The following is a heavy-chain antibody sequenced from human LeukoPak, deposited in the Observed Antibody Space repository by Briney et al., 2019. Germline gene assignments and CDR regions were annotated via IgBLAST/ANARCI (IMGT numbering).Heavy chain of an antibody. CDR2: ISGSGGST. Sequence: EGSLRLSCAASGFTFSSYAMSWVRQAPGKGLEWVSAISGSGGSTYYADSVKGRFTISRDNSKNTLYLQMNSLRAEDTAVYYCAKVPLLWLVWFFDYWGQGTLVTVSS. J-gene: IGHJ4*02. D-gene: IGHD3-10*01. CDR3: AKVPLLWLVWFFDY. V-gene: IGHV3-23*01. CDR1: GFTFSSYA.